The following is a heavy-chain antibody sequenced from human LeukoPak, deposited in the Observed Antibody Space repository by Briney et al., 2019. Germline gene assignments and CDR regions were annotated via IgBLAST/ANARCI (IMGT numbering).Heavy chain of an antibody. D-gene: IGHD5-24*01. CDR3: ARGGGYKPFDY. J-gene: IGHJ4*02. V-gene: IGHV4-34*01. Sequence: PSGTLSLTCAVYGGSFSGYYWSWLRQPPGKGLEWIGEINHSGSTNYNPSLKSRVTISVDTSKNQFSLKLSSVTAADTAMYYCARGGGYKPFDYWGQGTLVTVSS. CDR1: GGSFSGYY. CDR2: INHSGST.